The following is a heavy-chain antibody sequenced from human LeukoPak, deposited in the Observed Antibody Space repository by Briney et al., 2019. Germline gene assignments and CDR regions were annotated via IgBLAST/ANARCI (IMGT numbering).Heavy chain of an antibody. CDR3: AKLAVGATFDDVY. CDR1: GFTFSSYG. D-gene: IGHD1-26*01. J-gene: IGHJ4*02. Sequence: GGSLRLSCAASGFTFSSYGMHWVRQAPGKGLEWVAVISYDGSNKYYADSVKGRFTISRDNSKNTLYLQMNSLRAEDTAVYYCAKLAVGATFDDVYWGQGTLVTVSS. CDR2: ISYDGSNK. V-gene: IGHV3-30*18.